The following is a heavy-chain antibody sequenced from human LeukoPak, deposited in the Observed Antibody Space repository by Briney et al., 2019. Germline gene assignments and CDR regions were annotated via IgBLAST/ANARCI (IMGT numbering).Heavy chain of an antibody. J-gene: IGHJ4*02. Sequence: PGGSLRLSCAASGFTLSSYQMNWVRQAPGKGLEWVSYISSGDNIMFYADSVKGRFIISRDNAKNSLHLQMNSLRAEDTAVYYCARGVTLDYWGQGTLVTVSS. V-gene: IGHV3-48*03. CDR3: ARGVTLDY. CDR1: GFTLSSYQ. CDR2: ISSGDNIM. D-gene: IGHD2-21*02.